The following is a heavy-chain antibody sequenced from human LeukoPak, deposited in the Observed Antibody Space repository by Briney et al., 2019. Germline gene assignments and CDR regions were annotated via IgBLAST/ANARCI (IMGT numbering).Heavy chain of an antibody. V-gene: IGHV3-74*01. CDR3: ARDLDWLLFDY. CDR1: GFTFSAYW. CDR2: VKYDGSTT. D-gene: IGHD3-9*01. Sequence: GGSLRLSCAASGFTFSAYWMHWVRQAPGKGLVWASRVKYDGSTTTYADSVKGRFTISRDNAKNILYLQMNSLRVEDTAVYYCARDLDWLLFDYWGQGTLVTVSS. J-gene: IGHJ4*02.